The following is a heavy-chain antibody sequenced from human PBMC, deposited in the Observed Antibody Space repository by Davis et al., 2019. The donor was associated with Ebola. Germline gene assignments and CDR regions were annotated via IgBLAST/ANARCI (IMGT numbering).Heavy chain of an antibody. CDR3: AREGAVDYSNLNWFDP. Sequence: PGGSLRLSCAVYGGSFSGYYWSWIRQPPGKGLEWIGEINHSGSTNYNPSLKSRVTISVDTSKNQFSLKLSSVTAADTAVYYCAREGAVDYSNLNWFDPWGQGTLVTVSS. CDR2: INHSGST. J-gene: IGHJ5*02. CDR1: GGSFSGYY. D-gene: IGHD4-11*01. V-gene: IGHV4-34*01.